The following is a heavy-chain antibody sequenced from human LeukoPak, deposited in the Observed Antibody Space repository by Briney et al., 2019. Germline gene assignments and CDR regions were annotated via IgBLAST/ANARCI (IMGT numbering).Heavy chain of an antibody. J-gene: IGHJ1*01. V-gene: IGHV3-74*01. D-gene: IGHD6-13*01. CDR1: GFSFSSYW. CDR2: MNSDGT. Sequence: GGSLRLSCAASGFSFSSYWMHWVRQDPGKGLVWVSGMNSDGTNYADSVKGRFTISRDNAKNTLYLQMSSLRAEDTAVYYCARRIAGSDTGGYFQEWGQGTLATVSS. CDR3: ARRIAGSDTGGYFQE.